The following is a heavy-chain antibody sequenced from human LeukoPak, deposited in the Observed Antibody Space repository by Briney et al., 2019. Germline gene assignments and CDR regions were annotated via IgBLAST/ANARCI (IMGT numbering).Heavy chain of an antibody. V-gene: IGHV3-30*04. CDR3: ARDSHCTNGVCYSWFDP. Sequence: GGSLRLSCAASGFTFSSYAMHWVRQAPGKGLEWVAVISYDGSNKYYADSVKGRFTISRDNSKNTLYLQMNSLRAEDTAVYYCARDSHCTNGVCYSWFDPWGQGTLVTVSS. CDR2: ISYDGSNK. D-gene: IGHD2-8*01. J-gene: IGHJ5*02. CDR1: GFTFSSYA.